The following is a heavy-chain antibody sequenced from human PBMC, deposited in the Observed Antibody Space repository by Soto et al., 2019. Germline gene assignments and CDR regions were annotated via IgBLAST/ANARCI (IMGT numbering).Heavy chain of an antibody. V-gene: IGHV1-69*01. CDR2: IIPIFGTA. CDR3: ALDTRETTVTTYNWFDP. J-gene: IGHJ5*02. CDR1: GGTFSSYA. D-gene: IGHD4-17*01. Sequence: QVQLVQSGAEVKKPGSSVKVSCKASGGTFSSYAISWVRQAPGQGLEWMGGIIPIFGTANYAQKFQGRVTITADESTSTAYMELSSLRSEDTAVYYCALDTRETTVTTYNWFDPWGQGTLVTVSS.